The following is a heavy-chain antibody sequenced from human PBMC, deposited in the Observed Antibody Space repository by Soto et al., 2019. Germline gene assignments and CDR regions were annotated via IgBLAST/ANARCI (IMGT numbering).Heavy chain of an antibody. Sequence: PGGSLRLSFAAPGFTFSNYSMSWVRQSPGNGLEWVSTFTRAGGTHYADSVKGRFTISRDNSNNMLFLQMNSLRAEDTALYYCAREVARGSPNYDYWGLGTLVTVSS. V-gene: IGHV3-23*01. CDR2: FTRAGGT. D-gene: IGHD3-10*01. CDR1: GFTFSNYS. J-gene: IGHJ4*02. CDR3: AREVARGSPNYDY.